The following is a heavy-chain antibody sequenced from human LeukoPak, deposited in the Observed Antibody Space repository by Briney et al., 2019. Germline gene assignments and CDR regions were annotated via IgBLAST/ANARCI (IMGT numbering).Heavy chain of an antibody. V-gene: IGHV3-23*01. Sequence: GGSLRLSCAASGFTFSSCAMSWVRQAPGKGLEWVSIISGSGGSTYHADSVKGRFTISRDNSKNTLHLQMNSLRPEDTAVYYCARVETVVVMGDGYFDYWGQGTLVTVSS. J-gene: IGHJ4*02. D-gene: IGHD3-22*01. CDR1: GFTFSSCA. CDR3: ARVETVVVMGDGYFDY. CDR2: ISGSGGST.